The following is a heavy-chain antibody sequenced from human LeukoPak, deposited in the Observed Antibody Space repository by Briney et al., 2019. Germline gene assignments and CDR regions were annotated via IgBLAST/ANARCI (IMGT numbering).Heavy chain of an antibody. CDR1: GGTFSSYA. Sequence: GASVKVSCKASGGTFSSYAISWVRQAPGQGLEWMGGIIPIFGTANYAQKFQGRVTITADESTSTAYMELSSLRSEDTAVYYCAGPQYYYGSGSYHTLSFDIWGQGTMVTVSS. CDR3: AGPQYYYGSGSYHTLSFDI. V-gene: IGHV1-69*13. CDR2: IIPIFGTA. J-gene: IGHJ3*02. D-gene: IGHD3-10*01.